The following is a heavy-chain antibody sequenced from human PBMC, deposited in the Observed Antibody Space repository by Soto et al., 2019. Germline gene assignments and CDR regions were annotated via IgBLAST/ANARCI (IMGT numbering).Heavy chain of an antibody. V-gene: IGHV2-5*02. CDR3: AHNIGGDYVYGFDF. CDR1: GILLTTSGEG. D-gene: IGHD3-16*01. Sequence: QIALKESGPTLVKPTQTLTLTCTFSGILLTTSGEGVGWVRQPPGKGLEWVALVYGDGDKRYLTSLKSRLTITKVTSKNQVVLTMTNMDPVDTGTYFCAHNIGGDYVYGFDFWGQGTKVTVSS. J-gene: IGHJ3*01. CDR2: VYGDGDK.